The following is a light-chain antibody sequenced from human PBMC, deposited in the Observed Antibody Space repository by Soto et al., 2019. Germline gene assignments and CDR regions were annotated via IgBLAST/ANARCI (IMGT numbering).Light chain of an antibody. J-gene: IGKJ3*01. V-gene: IGKV1-8*01. Sequence: AIRMTQSPSSISASTGDTVTITCRASQGVSTHLAWYQQKPGKAPKLLIYAASTLQIGVPSRFSGRGSGTDFTLTITSLQSEDFATYYCQQYYFYAHTFGPGTKVDIK. CDR2: AAS. CDR1: QGVSTH. CDR3: QQYYFYAHT.